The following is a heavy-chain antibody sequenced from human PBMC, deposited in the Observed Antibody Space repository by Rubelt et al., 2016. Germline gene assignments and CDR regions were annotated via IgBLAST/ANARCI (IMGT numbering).Heavy chain of an antibody. CDR1: GGSFSGYY. Sequence: QVQLQQWGAGLLKPSETLSLTCAVYGGSFSGYYWSWIRQPPGKGLEWIGEINHSGSTNYNPSLKSRVTISVDTSKNQFSLKLSAVTAADTAVYYCARHGRQWLDYWGQGTLVTVSS. CDR2: INHSGST. CDR3: ARHGRQWLDY. J-gene: IGHJ4*02. D-gene: IGHD6-19*01. V-gene: IGHV4-34*01.